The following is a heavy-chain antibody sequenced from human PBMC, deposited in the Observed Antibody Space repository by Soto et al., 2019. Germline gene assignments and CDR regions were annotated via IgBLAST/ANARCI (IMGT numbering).Heavy chain of an antibody. CDR2: IYWNDDK. CDR1: GFSLSTSGVG. CDR3: AHSGPYYDFWSGYAPGY. Sequence: GSGPMLVNPTQTLTLTCTFSGFSLSTSGVGVGWIRQPPGKALEWLALIYWNDDKRYSPSLKSRLTITKDTSKNQVVLTMTNMDPVDTATYYCAHSGPYYDFWSGYAPGYWGQGTLVTVSS. J-gene: IGHJ4*02. V-gene: IGHV2-5*01. D-gene: IGHD3-3*01.